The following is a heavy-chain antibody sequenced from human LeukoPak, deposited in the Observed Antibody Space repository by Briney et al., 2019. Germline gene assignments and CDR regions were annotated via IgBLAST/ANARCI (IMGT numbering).Heavy chain of an antibody. D-gene: IGHD5-24*01. V-gene: IGHV4-31*03. CDR3: ARRTTWLYFNALDV. CDR2: IFHSGST. J-gene: IGHJ6*02. CDR1: GGSVTISGQY. Sequence: SQTLSLTCTVAGGSVTISGQYWTWIRQHPGKGLEWIGDIFHSGSTNYNPSLKSRIIMSVDTSKNQFSLILSSATAADTAVYFCARRTTWLYFNALDVWGPGTTVTVSS.